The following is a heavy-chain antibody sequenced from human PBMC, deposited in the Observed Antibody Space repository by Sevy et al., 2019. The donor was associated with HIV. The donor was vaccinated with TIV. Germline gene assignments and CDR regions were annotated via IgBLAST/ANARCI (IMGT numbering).Heavy chain of an antibody. CDR2: IYYTGLT. V-gene: IGHV4-59*01. D-gene: IGHD5-18*01. CDR1: GDSFSTYY. CDR3: ARGHYSYGYWREFDY. Sequence: SETLSLTCTVSGDSFSTYYWSWIRQPPGKGLEWIGYIYYTGLTNYSPSLKSRVIISVDTSKNQISLRLNSVTAADTAVYYCARGHYSYGYWREFDYWGQGTLVTVSS. J-gene: IGHJ4*02.